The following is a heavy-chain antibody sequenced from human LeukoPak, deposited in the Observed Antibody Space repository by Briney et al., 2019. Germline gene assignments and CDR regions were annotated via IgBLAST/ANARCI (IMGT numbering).Heavy chain of an antibody. Sequence: ASVKVSCQASGYTFTCYGISWVRQAPGQGLEWMGWISAYNGNTNYAQKLQGRVTMTTDTSTSTAYMELSSLRSEDTAVYYCATAGGWLRLGWFDPWGQGTLVTVSS. J-gene: IGHJ5*02. CDR2: ISAYNGNT. D-gene: IGHD5-12*01. CDR1: GYTFTCYG. V-gene: IGHV1-18*01. CDR3: ATAGGWLRLGWFDP.